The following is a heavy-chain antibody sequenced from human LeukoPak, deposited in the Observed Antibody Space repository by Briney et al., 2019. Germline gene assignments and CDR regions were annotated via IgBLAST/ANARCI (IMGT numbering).Heavy chain of an antibody. J-gene: IGHJ5*02. D-gene: IGHD3-10*01. CDR2: INHSGST. V-gene: IGHV4-34*01. Sequence: SETLSLTCAVYGGSFGGYYWSWIRQPPGKGLEWIGEINHSGSTNYNPSLKSRVTISVDTSKNQFSLKLSSVTAADTAVYYCARGRGTMVRGLFDPWGQGTLVTVSS. CDR3: ARGRGTMVRGLFDP. CDR1: GGSFGGYY.